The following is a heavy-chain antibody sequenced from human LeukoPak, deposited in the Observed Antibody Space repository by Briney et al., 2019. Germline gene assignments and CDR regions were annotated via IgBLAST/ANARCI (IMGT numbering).Heavy chain of an antibody. CDR3: ARDLIQLRFFDY. V-gene: IGHV4-30-4*08. CDR1: GGSISSSSYY. Sequence: SETLSLTCTVSGGSISSSSYYWGWIRQPPGKGLEWIGYIYYSGSTYYNPSLKSRVTISVDTSKNQFSLKLSSVTAADTAVYYCARDLIQLRFFDYWGQGTLVTVSS. CDR2: IYYSGST. D-gene: IGHD5-12*01. J-gene: IGHJ4*02.